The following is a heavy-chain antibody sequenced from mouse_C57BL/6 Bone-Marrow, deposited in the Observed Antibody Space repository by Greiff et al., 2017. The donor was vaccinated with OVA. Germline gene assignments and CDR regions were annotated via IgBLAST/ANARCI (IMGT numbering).Heavy chain of an antibody. D-gene: IGHD2-4*01. V-gene: IGHV5-2*01. CDR1: EYEFPSHD. J-gene: IGHJ3*01. CDR3: ARRGDYAWFAY. Sequence: EVNLVESGGGLVQPGESLKLSCESNEYEFPSHDMSWVRQTPEKRLELVAAINSDGGSTYYPDTMECRFIISRDNTKKHLYLQMSSLRSEDTALYYCARRGDYAWFAYWGQGTLVTVSA. CDR2: INSDGGST.